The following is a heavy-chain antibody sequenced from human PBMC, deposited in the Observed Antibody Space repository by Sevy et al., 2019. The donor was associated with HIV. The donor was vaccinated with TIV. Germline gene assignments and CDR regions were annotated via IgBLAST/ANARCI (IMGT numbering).Heavy chain of an antibody. CDR3: ARSRYSSSWYAYNWFDP. J-gene: IGHJ5*02. Sequence: SETLSLTCTVSGGSISSYYWSWIRQPPGKGLEWIGYIYYSGGTNYNPSLKSRVTISVETSKNQYSLKLSPVTAADTAVYYCARSRYSSSWYAYNWFDPWGQGTLVTVSS. CDR1: GGSISSYY. D-gene: IGHD6-13*01. V-gene: IGHV4-59*01. CDR2: IYYSGGT.